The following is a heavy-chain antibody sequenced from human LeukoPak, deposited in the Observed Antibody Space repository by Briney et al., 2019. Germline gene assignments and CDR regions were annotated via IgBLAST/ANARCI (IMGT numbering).Heavy chain of an antibody. CDR2: IKSKTDGGTT. V-gene: IGHV3-15*01. J-gene: IGHJ5*02. Sequence: GGSLRLSCAASGFTFSNAWMSWVCQAPGKGLEWVGRIKSKTDGGTTDYAAPVKGRFTISRDDSKNTLYLQMNSLKTEDTAVYYCTTDPIVVVPAAANWSDPWGQGTLVTVSS. CDR3: TTDPIVVVPAAANWSDP. D-gene: IGHD2-2*01. CDR1: GFTFSNAW.